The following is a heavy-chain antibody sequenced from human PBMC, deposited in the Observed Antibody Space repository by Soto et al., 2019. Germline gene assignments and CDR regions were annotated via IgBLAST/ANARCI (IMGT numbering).Heavy chain of an antibody. CDR3: AKAFSGLQFDY. CDR2: ISWNSGSI. V-gene: IGHV3-9*01. Sequence: PGGSLRLSCAASGFTFDDYAMHWVRQAPGKGLEWVSGISWNSGSIGYADSVKGRFTISRDNAKNSLYLQMNSLRAEDTALYYCAKAFSGLQFDYWGQGTLVTVSS. CDR1: GFTFDDYA. D-gene: IGHD4-4*01. J-gene: IGHJ4*02.